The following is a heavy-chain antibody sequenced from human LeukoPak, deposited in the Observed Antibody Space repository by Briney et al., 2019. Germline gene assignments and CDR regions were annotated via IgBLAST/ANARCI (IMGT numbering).Heavy chain of an antibody. D-gene: IGHD6-6*01. CDR1: GYTFTGYY. J-gene: IGHJ4*02. CDR3: ARLPLRRYSSSPGVDY. CDR2: INPNSVGT. Sequence: ASVKVSCKASGYTFTGYYMHWVRQAPGQGLEWMGWINPNSVGTNYAQKFQGRVTMTRDTSISTAYMELSRLRSDDTAVYYCARLPLRRYSSSPGVDYWGQGTLVTVSS. V-gene: IGHV1-2*02.